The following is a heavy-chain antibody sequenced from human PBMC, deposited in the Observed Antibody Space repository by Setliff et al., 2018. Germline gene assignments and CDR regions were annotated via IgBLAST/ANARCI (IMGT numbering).Heavy chain of an antibody. CDR2: IIPIFGTA. Sequence: SVKVSCKASGGTFSSYAISWVRQAPGQGLEWMGGIIPIFGTANYAQKFQGRVTITADESTSTAYMELSSLRSEDTAVYYCAREKMATNYYYYYMDVWGKGTTVTVSS. CDR1: GGTFSSYA. V-gene: IGHV1-69*13. D-gene: IGHD5-12*01. CDR3: AREKMATNYYYYYMDV. J-gene: IGHJ6*03.